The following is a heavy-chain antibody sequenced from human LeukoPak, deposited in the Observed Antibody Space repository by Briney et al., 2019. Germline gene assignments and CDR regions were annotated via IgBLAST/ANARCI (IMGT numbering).Heavy chain of an antibody. Sequence: ASVKVSCKASGYTFTGYYMDWVRQAPGQGLEWMGWINPNSGGTNYAQKFQGRVTMTRDTSISTAYMELSRLRSDDTAVYYCARESGSGSIDAFDIWGQGTMVTVSS. J-gene: IGHJ3*02. V-gene: IGHV1-2*02. CDR2: INPNSGGT. CDR3: ARESGSGSIDAFDI. D-gene: IGHD2-15*01. CDR1: GYTFTGYY.